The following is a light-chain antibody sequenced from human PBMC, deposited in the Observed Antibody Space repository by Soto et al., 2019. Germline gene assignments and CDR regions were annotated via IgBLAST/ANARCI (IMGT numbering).Light chain of an antibody. V-gene: IGLV1-44*01. CDR3: ATWDDSRNGV. CDR2: TNN. CDR1: TSNIESHP. J-gene: IGLJ1*01. Sequence: QSALTQPPSASGTPGQRIIISCSVSTSNIESHPVNWFQQVPGAAPKLLIKTNNQRPSGVPDRFSGSKSGASASLAISGLQSEDEATYYCATWDDSRNGVFGSGTKVTVL.